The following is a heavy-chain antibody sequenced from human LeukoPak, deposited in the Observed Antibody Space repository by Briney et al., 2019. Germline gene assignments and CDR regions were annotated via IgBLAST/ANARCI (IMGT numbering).Heavy chain of an antibody. Sequence: SETLSLTCTVSGGSISSSSYSWGWVRQPPGKALEWIGSIYYSGSPYYNPSLKSRVTISVDTSKNQFSLKLSSVTAADTAVYYCARDGYYYGSGIFSGFDIWGQGTMVTVSS. CDR1: GGSISSSSYS. CDR2: IYYSGSP. J-gene: IGHJ3*02. CDR3: ARDGYYYGSGIFSGFDI. D-gene: IGHD3-10*01. V-gene: IGHV4-39*07.